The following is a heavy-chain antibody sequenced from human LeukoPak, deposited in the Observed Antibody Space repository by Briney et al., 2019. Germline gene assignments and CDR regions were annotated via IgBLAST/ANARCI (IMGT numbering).Heavy chain of an antibody. Sequence: SETLSLTCTVSGVSISSYYWSWIRQPPGKGLEWIGYIYYSRSTNYNPSLKSRVTISVDTSKNQFSLKLTSVTAADTAVYYCARDSIGYYFDYWGQGTLVTVSS. CDR1: GVSISSYY. J-gene: IGHJ4*02. D-gene: IGHD3-22*01. CDR2: IYYSRST. CDR3: ARDSIGYYFDY. V-gene: IGHV4-59*01.